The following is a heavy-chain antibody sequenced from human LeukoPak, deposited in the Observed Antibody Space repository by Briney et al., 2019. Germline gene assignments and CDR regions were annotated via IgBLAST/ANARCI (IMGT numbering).Heavy chain of an antibody. V-gene: IGHV7-4-1*02. D-gene: IGHD3-3*01. CDR3: ATGWGIFGETISPSEDWFDP. Sequence: GASVKVSCKASGYTFTSYDISWVRQAPGQGLEWMGWINTKTGNPTYAQGFTGRFVFSLDTSVSTAYMQISSLKADDTAVYYCATGWGIFGETISPSEDWFDPWGQGTLVTVSS. J-gene: IGHJ5*02. CDR1: GYTFTSYD. CDR2: INTKTGNP.